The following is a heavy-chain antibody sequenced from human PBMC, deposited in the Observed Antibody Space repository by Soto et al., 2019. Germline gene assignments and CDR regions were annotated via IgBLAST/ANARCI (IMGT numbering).Heavy chain of an antibody. CDR1: GFTFSSYG. V-gene: IGHV3-30*18. CDR2: ISYDGSNK. D-gene: IGHD3-16*02. CDR3: AKELSIVSGFDY. J-gene: IGHJ4*02. Sequence: QVQLVESGGGVVQPGRSLRLSCAASGFTFSSYGMHWVRQAPGKGLEWVAVISYDGSNKYYADSVKGRFTISRDNSKNTLYLQMNSLRAEDTAVYYCAKELSIVSGFDYWGQGTLVTVSS.